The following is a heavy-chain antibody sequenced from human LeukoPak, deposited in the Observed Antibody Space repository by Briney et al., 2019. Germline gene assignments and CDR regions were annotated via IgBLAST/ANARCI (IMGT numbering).Heavy chain of an antibody. V-gene: IGHV4-30-4*01. CDR3: AGAHCQNYGSGSLGMDV. CDR1: GASISSGDYY. D-gene: IGHD3-10*01. J-gene: IGHJ6*02. CDR2: ISYTGST. Sequence: SETLSLTCTVSGASISSGDYYWGWIRQPPGLGLGWVVYISYTGSTYYNPSLKSRVTISEDRSKNQFFLEITSVAAKDTAVDYCAGAHCQNYGSGSLGMDVWGQGTTVTVS.